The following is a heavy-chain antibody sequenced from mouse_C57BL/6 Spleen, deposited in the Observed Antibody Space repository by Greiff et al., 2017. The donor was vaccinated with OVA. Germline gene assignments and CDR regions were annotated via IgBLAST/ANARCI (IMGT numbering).Heavy chain of an antibody. J-gene: IGHJ1*03. Sequence: QVHVKQSGAELVRPGASVKLSCKASGYTFTDYYINWVKQRPGQGLEWIARIYPGSGNTYYNEKFKGKATLTAEKSSSTAYMQLSSLTSEDSAVYFCARGRFYYGSSPYWYFDVWGTGTTVTVSS. CDR2: IYPGSGNT. V-gene: IGHV1-76*01. D-gene: IGHD1-1*01. CDR1: GYTFTDYY. CDR3: ARGRFYYGSSPYWYFDV.